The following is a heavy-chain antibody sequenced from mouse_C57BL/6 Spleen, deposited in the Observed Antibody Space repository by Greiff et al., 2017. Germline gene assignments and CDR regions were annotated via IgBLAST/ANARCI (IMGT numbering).Heavy chain of an antibody. V-gene: IGHV5-4*01. CDR2: ISDGGSYT. D-gene: IGHD1-1*01. CDR3: ARESTTVVEGYAMDY. CDR1: GFTFSSYA. J-gene: IGHJ4*01. Sequence: EVHLVESGGGLVKPGGSLKLSCAASGFTFSSYAMSWVRQTPEKRLEWVATISDGGSYTYYPDNVKGRFTISRDNAKNNLYLQMSHLKSEDTAMYYCARESTTVVEGYAMDYWGQGTSVTVSS.